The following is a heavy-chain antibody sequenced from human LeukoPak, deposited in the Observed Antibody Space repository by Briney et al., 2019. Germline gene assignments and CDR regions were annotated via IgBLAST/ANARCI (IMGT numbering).Heavy chain of an antibody. V-gene: IGHV1-2*04. CDR1: GYTFTGYY. CDR3: AREYCSSTSCQKSFDY. J-gene: IGHJ4*02. CDR2: INPNSGGT. D-gene: IGHD2-2*01. Sequence: GASVKVSCKASGYTFTGYYMHWVRQAPGQGPEWMGWINPNSGGTSYAQKFQGWVTMTRGTSISTAYMELSRLRSDDTAVYYCAREYCSSTSCQKSFDYWGQGTLVTVSS.